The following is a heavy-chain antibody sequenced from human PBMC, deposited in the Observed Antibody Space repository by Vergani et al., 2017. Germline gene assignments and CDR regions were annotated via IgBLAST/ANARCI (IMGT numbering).Heavy chain of an antibody. J-gene: IGHJ3*02. V-gene: IGHV3-53*01. Sequence: EVQLVESGGGLIQPGGSLRLSCAASGFTVSSNYMSWVRQAPGKGLEWVSVIYSGGSTYYADSVKGRFTISRDNSKNTLYLQMNSLRAEDTAVYYCARDRWDTAMVSGAFDIWGQGTMVTVSS. CDR3: ARDRWDTAMVSGAFDI. CDR2: IYSGGST. D-gene: IGHD5-18*01. CDR1: GFTVSSNY.